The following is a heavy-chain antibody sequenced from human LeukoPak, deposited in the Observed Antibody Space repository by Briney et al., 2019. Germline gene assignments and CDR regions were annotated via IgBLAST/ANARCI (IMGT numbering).Heavy chain of an antibody. CDR2: INPNSGGT. Sequence: GASVKVSCKASGYTFTGYYMHGVRQAPGQGLEWMGWINPNSGGTNYAQKFQGWVTMTRDTSISTAYMELSRLRSDDTAVYYCARGRYFDWLAYGMDVWGKGTTVTVSS. CDR3: ARGRYFDWLAYGMDV. V-gene: IGHV1-2*04. CDR1: GYTFTGYY. D-gene: IGHD3-9*01. J-gene: IGHJ6*04.